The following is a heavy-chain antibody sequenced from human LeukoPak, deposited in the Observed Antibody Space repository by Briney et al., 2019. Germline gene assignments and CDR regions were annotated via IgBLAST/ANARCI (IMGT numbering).Heavy chain of an antibody. J-gene: IGHJ4*02. CDR3: ATDGGNHNFDY. CDR1: GYTFTGYY. V-gene: IGHV1-2*02. CDR2: INPNSGGT. Sequence: GASVKVSCKASGYTFTGYYMHWVRQAPGQGLEWMGWINPNSGGTNYAQKFQGRVTLTRDTSISTAYMELSRQTSDDTAVYYCATDGGNHNFDYWGRGTLVTVSS. D-gene: IGHD1-14*01.